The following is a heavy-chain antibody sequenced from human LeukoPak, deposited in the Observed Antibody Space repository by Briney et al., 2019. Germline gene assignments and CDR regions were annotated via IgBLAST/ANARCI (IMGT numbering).Heavy chain of an antibody. D-gene: IGHD3-10*01. Sequence: ASVKVSCKASGYTFTSYGISWVRQAPGQGLEWMGWISAYNGNTNYAQKLQGRVTMTTDTSTSTAYMELRSLRSDDTAVYYCARMYLITMVRGVSGYWFDPWGQGTLVTVSS. CDR1: GYTFTSYG. J-gene: IGHJ5*02. CDR3: ARMYLITMVRGVSGYWFDP. V-gene: IGHV1-18*01. CDR2: ISAYNGNT.